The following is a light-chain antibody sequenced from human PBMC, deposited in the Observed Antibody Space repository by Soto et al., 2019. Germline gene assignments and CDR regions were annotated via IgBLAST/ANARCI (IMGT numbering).Light chain of an antibody. Sequence: QAVVTQPPSASGTPGQRVPIACSGSTSNIGSNTVNWYHQLPGAAPKLLIYGNNQRPSGVPDRFSGSKSGTSASLAISGLQSEDEADYYCAAWDDTLNEVFGGGTKLTVL. J-gene: IGLJ3*02. CDR2: GNN. CDR3: AAWDDTLNEV. CDR1: TSNIGSNT. V-gene: IGLV1-44*01.